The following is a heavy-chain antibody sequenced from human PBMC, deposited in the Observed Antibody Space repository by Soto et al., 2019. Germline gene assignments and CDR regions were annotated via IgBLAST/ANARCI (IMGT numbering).Heavy chain of an antibody. CDR2: MNPNSGNT. CDR1: GYTFTSYD. CDR3: ARTSIVGATTNWFDP. V-gene: IGHV1-8*01. Sequence: ASVKVSYKASGYTFTSYDINWVRQATGQGLEWMGWMNPNSGNTGYAQKFQGRVTMTRNTSISTAYMELSSLRSEDTAVYYCARTSIVGATTNWFDPWGQGTLVTVSS. J-gene: IGHJ5*02. D-gene: IGHD1-26*01.